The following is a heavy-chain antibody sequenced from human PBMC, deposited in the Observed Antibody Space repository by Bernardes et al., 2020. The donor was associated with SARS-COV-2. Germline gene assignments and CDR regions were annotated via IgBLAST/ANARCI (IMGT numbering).Heavy chain of an antibody. V-gene: IGHV1-18*01. CDR1: GYTFTSYV. J-gene: IGHJ6*02. CDR3: ALDFGDKEYHDYNMDV. D-gene: IGHD4-17*01. CDR2: ISVYTGNT. Sequence: ASVKVSCMTSGYTFTSYVISWVRQAPGQGLEWMGWISVYTGNTNYAQRFQGRVTMTTDTPTSLVFMELRSLRSDDTAVYYCALDFGDKEYHDYNMDVWGQGTTVSVSS.